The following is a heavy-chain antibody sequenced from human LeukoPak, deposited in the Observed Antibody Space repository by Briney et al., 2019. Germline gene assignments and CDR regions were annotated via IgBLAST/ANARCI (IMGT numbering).Heavy chain of an antibody. J-gene: IGHJ4*02. Sequence: GGSLRLSCAASGFTFSNAWMSWVRQAPGKGLEWVGRIKSKTEGGTTDYAAPVKGRFTISRDDSKNTLYLQMNSLKTEDTAVYYCTTGSYGDSREYYFDYWGQGTLVTVSS. D-gene: IGHD4-17*01. V-gene: IGHV3-15*01. CDR2: IKSKTEGGTT. CDR1: GFTFSNAW. CDR3: TTGSYGDSREYYFDY.